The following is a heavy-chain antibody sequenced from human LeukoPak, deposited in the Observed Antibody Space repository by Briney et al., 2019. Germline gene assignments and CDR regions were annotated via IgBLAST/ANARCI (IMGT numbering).Heavy chain of an antibody. CDR3: ARDKQSDDFWSGYSLGYFDL. Sequence: SCAASGFTFSSYGMHWVRQAPGKGLEWVAVIWYDGSNKYYADSVKGRFTISRDNSKNTLYLQMNSLRAEDTAVYYCARDKQSDDFWSGYSLGYFDLWGRGTLVTVSS. D-gene: IGHD3-3*01. V-gene: IGHV3-33*01. CDR1: GFTFSSYG. CDR2: IWYDGSNK. J-gene: IGHJ2*01.